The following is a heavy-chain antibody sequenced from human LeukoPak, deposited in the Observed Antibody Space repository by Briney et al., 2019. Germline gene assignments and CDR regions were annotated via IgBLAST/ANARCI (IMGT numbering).Heavy chain of an antibody. CDR1: GGSFSGYY. Sequence: SETLSLTCAVYGGSFSGYYWSWIRQPPGKGLEWIGEINHSGSTNYNPSLKSRVTISVDTSKNQFSLKLSSVTAADTAVYYSAATSGWYPKVFYYYMDVWGKGTTVTVSS. V-gene: IGHV4-34*01. CDR2: INHSGST. CDR3: AATSGWYPKVFYYYMDV. D-gene: IGHD6-19*01. J-gene: IGHJ6*03.